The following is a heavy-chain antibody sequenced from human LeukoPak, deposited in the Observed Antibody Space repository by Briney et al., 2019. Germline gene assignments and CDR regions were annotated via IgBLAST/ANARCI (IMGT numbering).Heavy chain of an antibody. CDR2: ISGSGSST. V-gene: IGHV3-23*01. D-gene: IGHD3-22*01. J-gene: IGHJ5*02. Sequence: GGSLRLSCAASGFTFRSYTMSWVRQAPGKGLEWVLAISGSGSSTYYADPVKGRFTISRDNSKDTLHLQMNSLRAEDTAVYYCAKLLGYYFDSSGYNAWGQGTLVTVSS. CDR3: AKLLGYYFDSSGYNA. CDR1: GFTFRSYT.